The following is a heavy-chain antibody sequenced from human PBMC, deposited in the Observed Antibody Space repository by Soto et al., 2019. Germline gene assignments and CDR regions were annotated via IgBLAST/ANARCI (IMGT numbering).Heavy chain of an antibody. J-gene: IGHJ4*02. CDR2: ISSSSSSI. V-gene: IGHV3-48*02. CDR3: ARDDYYDSSGKDFDY. D-gene: IGHD3-22*01. Sequence: EVQLVESGGGLVQPGGSLRLSCAASGFTFSSYSMNWVRQAPGKGLEWVSYISSSSSSIYYADSVKGRFTISRDNAKNSLYLQRNSLRDEDTAVYYCARDDYYDSSGKDFDYWGQGTLVTVSS. CDR1: GFTFSSYS.